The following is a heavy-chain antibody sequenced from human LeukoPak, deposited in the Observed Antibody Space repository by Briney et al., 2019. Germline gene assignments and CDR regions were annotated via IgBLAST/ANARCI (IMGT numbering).Heavy chain of an antibody. V-gene: IGHV3-11*04. CDR2: ISSGGSTI. CDR1: GFTFSDYY. D-gene: IGHD2-15*01. J-gene: IGHJ4*02. Sequence: PGGSLRLSCAASGFTFSDYYMSWIRQAPGKGLEWVSYISSGGSTIYYADSVKGRFTISRDNAKKSLYLQMNSLRAEDTAVYYCARDSDEYCSGGACSAFDHWGQGTLVTVSS. CDR3: ARDSDEYCSGGACSAFDH.